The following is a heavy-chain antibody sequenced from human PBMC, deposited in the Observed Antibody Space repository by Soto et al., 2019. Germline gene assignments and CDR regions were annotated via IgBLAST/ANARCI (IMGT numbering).Heavy chain of an antibody. J-gene: IGHJ3*02. CDR1: GGSISSGGYY. CDR2: IYYSGST. V-gene: IGHV4-31*03. CDR3: ARSQLGYLTSHDAFDI. Sequence: SETLSLTCTVSGGSISSGGYYWSWIRQHPGKGLEWIGYIYYSGSTYYNPSLKSRVTISVDTSKNQFSLKLSSVTAADTAVYYCARSQLGYLTSHDAFDIWGQGTMVTVSS. D-gene: IGHD1-26*01.